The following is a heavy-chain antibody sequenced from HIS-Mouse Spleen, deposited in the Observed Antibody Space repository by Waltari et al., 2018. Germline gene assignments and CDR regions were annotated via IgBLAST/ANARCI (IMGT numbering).Heavy chain of an antibody. CDR2: ISYDGSNK. CDR3: AKDKHHAFDY. V-gene: IGHV3-30*18. CDR1: GFTLGSYG. Sequence: QVQLVESGGGVVQPGRSLRLSCAASGFTLGSYGMHWVRQAPGKGLEWVAVISYDGSNKYYADSVKGRFTISRDNSKNTLYLQMNSLRAEDTAVYYCAKDKHHAFDYWGQGTLVTVSS. J-gene: IGHJ4*02.